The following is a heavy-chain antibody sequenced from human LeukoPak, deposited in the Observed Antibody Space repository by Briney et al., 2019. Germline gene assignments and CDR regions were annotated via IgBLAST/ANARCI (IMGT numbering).Heavy chain of an antibody. CDR1: GFTVSSNY. CDR2: IYSGGST. Sequence: GGSLRLSCAASGFTVSSNYMSWVRQAPGKGLEWVSVIYSGGSTYYADSVKGRFTISRDNSKNTLYLQMNSLRAEDTAVYYCARHDGYCSSTSCLHALDYWGQGTLVTVSS. J-gene: IGHJ4*02. CDR3: ARHDGYCSSTSCLHALDY. D-gene: IGHD2-2*01. V-gene: IGHV3-53*01.